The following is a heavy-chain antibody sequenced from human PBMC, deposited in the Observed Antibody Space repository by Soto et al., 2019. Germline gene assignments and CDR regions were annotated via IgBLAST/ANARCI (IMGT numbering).Heavy chain of an antibody. J-gene: IGHJ5*02. Sequence: QVRLQQWGTGLLKSSETLSLTCAVYGGSFSGYYWSWLRQPPGKGLEWIGEINHSGSPNYNPSLKSRVTISVDTSKNQFSLKMTSVTAADTAVYYCATANWSHHYFDPWGQGTLVIVSS. CDR2: INHSGSP. CDR1: GGSFSGYY. D-gene: IGHD1-1*01. CDR3: ATANWSHHYFDP. V-gene: IGHV4-34*01.